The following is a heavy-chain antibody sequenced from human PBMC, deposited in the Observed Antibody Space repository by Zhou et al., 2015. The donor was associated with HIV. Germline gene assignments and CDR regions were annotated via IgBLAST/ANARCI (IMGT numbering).Heavy chain of an antibody. CDR3: ARESWGEMATIAGYFDL. CDR2: IIPIFGTA. J-gene: IGHJ2*01. V-gene: IGHV1-69*01. Sequence: QVQLVQSGAEVKKPGASVKVSCKASGGTFSRNAISWVRQAPGQGLEWMGGIIPIFGTANYAQKFQGRVTITADESTSTAYMELSSLRSEDTAVYYCARESWGEMATIAGYFDLWGRGTLVTVSS. D-gene: IGHD5-24*01. CDR1: GGTFSRNA.